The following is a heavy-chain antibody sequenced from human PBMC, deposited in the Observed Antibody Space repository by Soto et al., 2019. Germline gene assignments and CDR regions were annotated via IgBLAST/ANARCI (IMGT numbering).Heavy chain of an antibody. D-gene: IGHD3-3*01. J-gene: IGHJ4*02. CDR1: GGTFSRHA. V-gene: IGHV1-69*01. CDR2: IIPLFGTA. CDR3: ARDKWGRRTYYDFWSGCPDY. Sequence: QVQLVQSGAEVRKPGSSVKVSCKASGGTFSRHAISWVRQAPGQGLEWMGGIIPLFGTANHAQKFQGRVTIIADESTRKGYKELGSLRSGDTAMYYCARDKWGRRTYYDFWSGCPDYWGQGTLVTVSS.